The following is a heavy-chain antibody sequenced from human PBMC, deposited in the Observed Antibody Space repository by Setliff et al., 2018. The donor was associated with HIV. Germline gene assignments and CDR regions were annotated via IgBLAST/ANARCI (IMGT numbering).Heavy chain of an antibody. CDR2: IFYSGSS. V-gene: IGHV4-39*01. Sequence: SETLSLTCTVSGGSISSATHYWGWIRQPPGKGLAWIGSIFYSGSSHYNPSLKSRAIISVDTSKSQFSLRLSSVTAADTAVYYCARLHPGGYDPYYYNYYMDVWGRGTTVTVSS. J-gene: IGHJ6*03. CDR3: ARLHPGGYDPYYYNYYMDV. CDR1: GGSISSATHY. D-gene: IGHD5-12*01.